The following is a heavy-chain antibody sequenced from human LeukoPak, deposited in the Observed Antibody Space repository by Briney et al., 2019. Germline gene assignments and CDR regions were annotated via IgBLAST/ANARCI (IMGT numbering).Heavy chain of an antibody. Sequence: SQTFSLTCAISGDSVSSNSATWNWIRKSPSRGLEWLGRAYYRSKWYKYYAVSVKGRITINPDTSKNQFSLQLNSVTPEDTAVYYCARGPSYFQHWGQGTLVTVSS. CDR3: ARGPSYFQH. V-gene: IGHV6-1*01. J-gene: IGHJ1*01. CDR2: AYYRSKWYK. CDR1: GDSVSSNSAT.